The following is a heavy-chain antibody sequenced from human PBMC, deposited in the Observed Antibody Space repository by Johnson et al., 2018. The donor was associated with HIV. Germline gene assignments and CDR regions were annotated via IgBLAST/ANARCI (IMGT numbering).Heavy chain of an antibody. CDR2: IYSGGST. CDR1: GFTVSGSF. J-gene: IGHJ3*02. CDR3: ARDVASSSWSEAAFDI. Sequence: VQLVESGGGLVQPGGSLRLSCAASGFTVSGSFMTWVRQAPGKWLEWVSIIYSGGSTYYADSVEGRFTISRDNSKNTVLLQMNSLRVEDTAVYYCARDVASSSWSEAAFDIWGQGTMVTVSS. D-gene: IGHD6-13*01. V-gene: IGHV3-66*01.